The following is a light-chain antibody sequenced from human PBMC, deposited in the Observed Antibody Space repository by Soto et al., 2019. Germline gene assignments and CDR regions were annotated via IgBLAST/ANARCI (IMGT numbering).Light chain of an antibody. CDR1: QAIRND. V-gene: IGKV1-6*02. J-gene: IGKJ1*01. CDR2: AAS. CDR3: LQDYNYPRT. Sequence: IQMTQSPSSLSASVGDRVTITCRASQAIRNDLGWYQQKPGKAPKLLINAASRLQSGVPSRFSGSGSGADFTLTISSLQPEDFATYYCLQDYNYPRTFGQGTKVDIK.